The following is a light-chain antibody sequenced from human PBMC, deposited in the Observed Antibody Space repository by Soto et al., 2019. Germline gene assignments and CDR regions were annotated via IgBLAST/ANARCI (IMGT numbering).Light chain of an antibody. J-gene: IGKJ1*01. CDR3: QQYNNWPPWT. CDR1: QSVSNS. Sequence: EIVLTQSPGTLSLSPGERATFSCRASQSVSNSSLAWYHQKPGQAPRLLIYGASTRATGIPARFSGSGSGTEFTLTISSLQSEDFAVYYCQQYNNWPPWTFGQGTKVEIK. CDR2: GAS. V-gene: IGKV3-15*01.